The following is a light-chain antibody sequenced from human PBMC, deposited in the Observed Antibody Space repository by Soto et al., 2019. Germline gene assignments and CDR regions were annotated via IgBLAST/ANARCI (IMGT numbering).Light chain of an antibody. CDR3: YAEADSNVV. Sequence: SYELTQPSSVSVYPGQTARITCSGDVLAKKYARWFQQKPGQAPVLEMYKDSERPSGTPEQFSGSSSGTTVTLTISGAQGADEADYYCYAEADSNVVFGGGTKVPVL. CDR2: KDS. V-gene: IGLV3-27*01. CDR1: VLAKKY. J-gene: IGLJ2*01.